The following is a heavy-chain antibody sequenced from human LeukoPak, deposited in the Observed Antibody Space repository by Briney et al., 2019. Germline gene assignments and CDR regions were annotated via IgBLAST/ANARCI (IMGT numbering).Heavy chain of an antibody. CDR2: ISGSGGST. Sequence: PGGSLRLSCAASGFTFSSYAMSWVRQAPGKGLEWVSAISGSGGSTYYADSVKGRFTISRDNAKNSLYLQMNSLRAEDTAVYYCARELVYCSSTSCRDYYGMDVWGQGTTVTVSS. V-gene: IGHV3-23*01. CDR3: ARELVYCSSTSCRDYYGMDV. J-gene: IGHJ6*02. CDR1: GFTFSSYA. D-gene: IGHD2-2*01.